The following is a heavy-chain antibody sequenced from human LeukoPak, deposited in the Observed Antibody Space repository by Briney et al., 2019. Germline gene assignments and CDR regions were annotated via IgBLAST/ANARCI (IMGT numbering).Heavy chain of an antibody. J-gene: IGHJ4*02. CDR1: GGTFSSYA. CDR2: IIPIFGTA. Sequence: ASVKVSCKASGGTFSSYAISWVRQAPGQGLEWMGGIIPIFGTANYAQKFQGRVTITTDESTSTAYMELSSLRSEDTAVYYCARGELTRTVGYYLDYWGQGTLVTVSS. CDR3: ARGELTRTVGYYLDY. D-gene: IGHD1-7*01. V-gene: IGHV1-69*05.